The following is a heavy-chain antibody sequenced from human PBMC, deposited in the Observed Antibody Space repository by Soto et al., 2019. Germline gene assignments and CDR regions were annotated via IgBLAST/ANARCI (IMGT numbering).Heavy chain of an antibody. V-gene: IGHV3-48*02. CDR3: ARDRGAPRKYYFYS. Sequence: EVQLVESGGGLVQPGGSLRISCAASGFTFNGYGMNWVRQGPGKGLEWVSYINSGSTIIYYADSVKGRFTISRDNAEKSLYLQMNSLRDDDTAVYYCARDRGAPRKYYFYSWGQGALVTVSS. CDR2: INSGSTII. CDR1: GFTFNGYG. D-gene: IGHD1-26*01. J-gene: IGHJ4*02.